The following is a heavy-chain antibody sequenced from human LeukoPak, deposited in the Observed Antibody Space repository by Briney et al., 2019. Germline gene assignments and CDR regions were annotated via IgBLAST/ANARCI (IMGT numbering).Heavy chain of an antibody. CDR1: GFTFSSSA. J-gene: IGHJ6*02. CDR3: ARDKLPRGMDV. D-gene: IGHD1-26*01. Sequence: GGSLRLSCAASGFTFSSSAMSWVRQAPGKGLEWVSVIYGGGSTYYADSVKGRFTISRDNSKNTLYLQMNSLRAEDTAVYYCARDKLPRGMDVWGQGTTVTVSS. V-gene: IGHV3-66*01. CDR2: IYGGGST.